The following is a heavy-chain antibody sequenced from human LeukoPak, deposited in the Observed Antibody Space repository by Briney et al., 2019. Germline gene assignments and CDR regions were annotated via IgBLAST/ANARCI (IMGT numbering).Heavy chain of an antibody. J-gene: IGHJ4*02. Sequence: GGSLRLSRAASGFTFSSYAMHWVRQAPGKGLEWVAVISYDGSNKYYADSVKGRFTISRDNSKNTLYLQMNSLRAEDTAVYYCAKIYFGPQDYWGQGTLVTVSS. D-gene: IGHD5-12*01. CDR3: AKIYFGPQDY. CDR2: ISYDGSNK. CDR1: GFTFSSYA. V-gene: IGHV3-30*04.